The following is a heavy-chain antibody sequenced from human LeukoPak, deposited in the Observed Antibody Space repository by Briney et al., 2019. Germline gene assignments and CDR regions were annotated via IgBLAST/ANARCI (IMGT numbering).Heavy chain of an antibody. Sequence: PGGSLRLSCAASGFTFSSYAMHWVRQAPGKGLEWVAVISYDGSNKYYADSVKGRFTISRDNSKNTLYLQMNSLRAEDTAVYYCAKDEYYHDSSGYYSDYWGQGTLVTVSS. D-gene: IGHD3-22*01. CDR3: AKDEYYHDSSGYYSDY. V-gene: IGHV3-30-3*01. CDR1: GFTFSSYA. J-gene: IGHJ4*02. CDR2: ISYDGSNK.